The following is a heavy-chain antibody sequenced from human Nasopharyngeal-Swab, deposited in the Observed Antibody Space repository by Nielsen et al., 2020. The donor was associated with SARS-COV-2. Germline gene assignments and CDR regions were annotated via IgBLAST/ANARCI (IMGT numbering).Heavy chain of an antibody. Sequence: KVSCKGSGYSFTSYWIGWVRQMPGEGLEWMGIIYPGDSDTRYSPSFQGQVTISADKSISTAYLQWSSLKASDTAMYYCARQVVPAAIPAYWGQGTLVTVSS. CDR1: GYSFTSYW. V-gene: IGHV5-51*01. D-gene: IGHD2-2*02. J-gene: IGHJ4*02. CDR2: IYPGDSDT. CDR3: ARQVVPAAIPAY.